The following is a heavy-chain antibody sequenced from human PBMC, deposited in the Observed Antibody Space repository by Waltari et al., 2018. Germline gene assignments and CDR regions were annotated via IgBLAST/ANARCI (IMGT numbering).Heavy chain of an antibody. Sequence: QVQLQESGPGLVKPSETLSLTCTVSGVSMNGYLWHWIRQPPGKGLEWIGYIDYIGITDYDPSLKRRVTMSVDTSKSQFSLRLTSVTSADTAFYYCAREIYGGNSRPFDFWGQGALVTVSS. V-gene: IGHV4-59*01. CDR1: GVSMNGYL. D-gene: IGHD2-21*02. J-gene: IGHJ4*02. CDR3: AREIYGGNSRPFDF. CDR2: IDYIGIT.